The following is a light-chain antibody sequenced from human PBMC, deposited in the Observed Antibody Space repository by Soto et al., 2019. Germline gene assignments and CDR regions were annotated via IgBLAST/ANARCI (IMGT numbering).Light chain of an antibody. CDR2: GAS. J-gene: IGKJ1*01. Sequence: EIVLTQSPGTLSLSPGERATLSCRASQSVSSSYLAWYQQKPGQAPRLLIYGASSRATGIPDRFSGSGSGTDFTRTISRLEPEDFAVYSCQQYGSSPQTFGQGTKVEIK. CDR1: QSVSSSY. CDR3: QQYGSSPQT. V-gene: IGKV3-20*01.